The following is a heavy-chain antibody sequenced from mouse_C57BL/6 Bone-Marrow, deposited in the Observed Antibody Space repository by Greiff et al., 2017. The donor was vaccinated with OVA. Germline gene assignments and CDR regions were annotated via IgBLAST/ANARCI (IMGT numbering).Heavy chain of an antibody. CDR1: GYTFTSYD. Sequence: VQLQQSGPELVKPGASVKLSCKASGYTFTSYDINWVKQRPGQGLEWIGWIYPRDGSTKYNEKFKGKATLTVDTSSSTAYMELHSLTSEDSAVYFCARSVTTVVSNWYFDDWGTGTTVTVSS. D-gene: IGHD1-1*01. CDR3: ARSVTTVVSNWYFDD. J-gene: IGHJ1*03. V-gene: IGHV1-85*01. CDR2: IYPRDGST.